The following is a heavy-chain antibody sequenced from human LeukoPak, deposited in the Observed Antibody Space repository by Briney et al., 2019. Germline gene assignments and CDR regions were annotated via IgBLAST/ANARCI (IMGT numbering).Heavy chain of an antibody. J-gene: IGHJ4*02. D-gene: IGHD1-14*01. CDR2: ISAYNGNT. V-gene: IGHV1-18*01. Sequence: ASVKVSCKASGYTFTSYGISWVRQAPGQGLEWMVWISAYNGNTNYAQKLQGRVTRTTDTSTRTAYMELRSLSSADTAVYSCPREPVSLDDLYYFDYWGPGTLVTVSS. CDR3: PREPVSLDDLYYFDY. CDR1: GYTFTSYG.